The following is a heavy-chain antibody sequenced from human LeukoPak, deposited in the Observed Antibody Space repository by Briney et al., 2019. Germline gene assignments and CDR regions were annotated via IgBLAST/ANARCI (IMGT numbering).Heavy chain of an antibody. Sequence: GGSLRLSCAASGFTFSSYAMHWVRQAPGKGLEWVAVISYDGSNKYYADSVKGRFTISRDNSKNTLYLQMNSLRAEDTAAYYCAKDWSSIAARYFDYWGQGTLVTVSS. V-gene: IGHV3-30-3*01. CDR3: AKDWSSIAARYFDY. CDR2: ISYDGSNK. CDR1: GFTFSSYA. D-gene: IGHD6-6*01. J-gene: IGHJ4*02.